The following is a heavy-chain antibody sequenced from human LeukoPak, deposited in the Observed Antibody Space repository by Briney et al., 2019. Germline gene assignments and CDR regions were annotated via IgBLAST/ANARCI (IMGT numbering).Heavy chain of an antibody. Sequence: GGSLRLSCAASGFTFSSYEMNWVRQAPGKGLEWVSYISSSGSTIYYADSVKGRFTISRDNAKNSLYLQMNSLRAEDTAVYYCARSQFGGAFSFDYWGQGTLVTVSS. CDR1: GFTFSSYE. D-gene: IGHD2-21*01. J-gene: IGHJ4*02. CDR3: ARSQFGGAFSFDY. V-gene: IGHV3-48*03. CDR2: ISSSGSTI.